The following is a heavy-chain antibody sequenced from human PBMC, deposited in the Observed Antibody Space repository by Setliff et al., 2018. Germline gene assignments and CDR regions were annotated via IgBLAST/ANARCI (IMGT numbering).Heavy chain of an antibody. J-gene: IGHJ4*02. CDR1: GESFDTYY. V-gene: IGHV4-34*01. CDR2: INHSGST. CDR3: ARDYGPNDY. Sequence: PSETLSLTCNVYGESFDTYYWSWIRQPPGKGLEWIGEINHSGSTNYNPSLKSRVTISVDTSKNQFSLRLSSVTAADTAVYFCARDYGPNDYWGQGSLVTVSS. D-gene: IGHD3-16*01.